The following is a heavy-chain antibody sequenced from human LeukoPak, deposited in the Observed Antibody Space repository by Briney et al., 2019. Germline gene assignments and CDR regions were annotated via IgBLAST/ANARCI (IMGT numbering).Heavy chain of an antibody. Sequence: ASVKVSCKASGYTFTGYYMHWVRQATGQGLEWMGWINPNSGGTNYAQKFQGRVTITADESTSTAYMELSSPRSEDTAVYYCARGGYCSSTSCYVFDPWGQGTLVTVSS. D-gene: IGHD2-2*01. J-gene: IGHJ5*02. CDR1: GYTFTGYY. V-gene: IGHV1-2*02. CDR3: ARGGYCSSTSCYVFDP. CDR2: INPNSGGT.